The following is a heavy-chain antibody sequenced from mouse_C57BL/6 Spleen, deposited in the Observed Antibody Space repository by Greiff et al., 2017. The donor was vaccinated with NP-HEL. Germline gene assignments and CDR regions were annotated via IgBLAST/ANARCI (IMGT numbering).Heavy chain of an antibody. J-gene: IGHJ1*03. Sequence: QAQLQQSGAELARPGASVKLSCKASGYTFTSYGISWVKQRTGQGLEWIGEIYPRSGNTYYNEKFKGKATLTADKSSSTAYMELRSLTTEDSAVYFCARKGGLLRKGGYFDVWGTGTTVTVSS. CDR2: IYPRSGNT. D-gene: IGHD1-1*01. CDR1: GYTFTSYG. CDR3: ARKGGLLRKGGYFDV. V-gene: IGHV1-81*01.